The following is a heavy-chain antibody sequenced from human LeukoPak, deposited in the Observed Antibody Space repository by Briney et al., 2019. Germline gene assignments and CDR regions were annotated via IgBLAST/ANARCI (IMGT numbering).Heavy chain of an antibody. Sequence: PGGSLRLSCAASGFNFRSNGMYWVRQAPGKGLEWVAVIWYDGSNKYYGDSVKGRFTVSRDNSKNTLYLQMNSLRAEDTAVYYCASGPWELDYWGQGTRVTVSS. CDR1: GFNFRSNG. CDR3: ASGPWELDY. J-gene: IGHJ4*02. D-gene: IGHD1-26*01. CDR2: IWYDGSNK. V-gene: IGHV3-33*07.